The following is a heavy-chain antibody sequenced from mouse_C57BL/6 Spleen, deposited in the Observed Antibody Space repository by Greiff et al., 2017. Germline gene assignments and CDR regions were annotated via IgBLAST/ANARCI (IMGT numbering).Heavy chain of an antibody. CDR1: GYTFTDYE. Sequence: QVQLKQSGAELVRPGASVTLSCKASGYTFTDYEMHWVKQTPVHGLEWIGAIDPETGGTAYNQKFKGKAILTADKSSSTAYMELRSLTSEDSAVYYCTRWRMDYWGQGNSVTASS. J-gene: IGHJ4*01. CDR2: IDPETGGT. V-gene: IGHV1-15*01. CDR3: TRWRMDY.